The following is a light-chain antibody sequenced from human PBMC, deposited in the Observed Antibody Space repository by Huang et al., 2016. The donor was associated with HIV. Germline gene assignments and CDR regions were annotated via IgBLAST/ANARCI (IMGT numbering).Light chain of an antibody. CDR1: QNVNEY. J-gene: IGKJ3*01. CDR3: QQSFIHPPA. Sequence: DVQMTQSPTSLPASVGDRVTMTCRTSQNVNEYLNWYHQKPGKAPKLLIYCASNLQSGVPSRFSCSGSRTDFTLTVSSLQPEDFGTYYCQQSFIHPPAFGPGTRVDFK. CDR2: CAS. V-gene: IGKV1-39*01.